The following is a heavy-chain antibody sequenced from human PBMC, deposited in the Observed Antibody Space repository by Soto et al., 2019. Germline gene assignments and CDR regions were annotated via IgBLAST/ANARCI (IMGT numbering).Heavy chain of an antibody. V-gene: IGHV4-59*01. CDR1: GGSISSYF. CDR3: ARDLAAVPRAFAY. CDR2: VYYTGTT. J-gene: IGHJ4*02. Sequence: QVQLQESGPGLLKPSETLSLTCTVSGGSISSYFYIWVRQPPGKGLEWIGSVYYTGTTDYNPSLQSRVTISVDPSKTQFSLNLRSVTAADTAVYYGARDLAAVPRAFAYWGRGTLVTVSS. D-gene: IGHD6-13*01.